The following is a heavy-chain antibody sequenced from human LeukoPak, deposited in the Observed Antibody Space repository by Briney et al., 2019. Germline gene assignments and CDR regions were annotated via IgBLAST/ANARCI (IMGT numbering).Heavy chain of an antibody. CDR2: IYYSGST. V-gene: IGHV4-39*01. D-gene: IGHD3-3*01. CDR3: ARQPPHYDFWSGYSDYYYYYGMDV. J-gene: IGHJ6*02. Sequence: WVRQAPGKGLEWIGSIYYSGSTYYNPSLKSRVTISVDTSKNQFSLKLSSVTAADTAVYYCARQPPHYDFWSGYSDYYYYYGMDVWGQGTTVTVSS.